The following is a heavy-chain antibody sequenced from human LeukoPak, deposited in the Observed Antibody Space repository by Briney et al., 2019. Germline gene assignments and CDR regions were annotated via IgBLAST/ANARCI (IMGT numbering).Heavy chain of an antibody. J-gene: IGHJ4*02. CDR3: ARLSTYYDFWSPLDY. V-gene: IGHV4-4*07. Sequence: PSETLSLTCTVSGGSINNYYWSWIRQPAGKGLEWIGRIYTRGSTNYNPSLKSRVTISLDTSKDQFSLRLNSVTAADTAVYYCARLSTYYDFWSPLDYWGQGTLVTVSS. CDR1: GGSINNYY. D-gene: IGHD3-3*01. CDR2: IYTRGST.